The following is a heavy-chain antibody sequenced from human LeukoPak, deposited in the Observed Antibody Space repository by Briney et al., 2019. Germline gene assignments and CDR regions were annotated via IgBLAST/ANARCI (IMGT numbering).Heavy chain of an antibody. Sequence: GASVKVSCKASGYTFTGYYMHWVRQAPGQGLEWKGWINPNSGGTNYAQKFQGRVTMTRDTSISTAYMELSRLRSDDTAVYYCAREGQLVSGVDLSFDPWGQGTLVTVSS. CDR2: INPNSGGT. CDR3: AREGQLVSGVDLSFDP. V-gene: IGHV1-2*02. J-gene: IGHJ5*02. CDR1: GYTFTGYY. D-gene: IGHD6-6*01.